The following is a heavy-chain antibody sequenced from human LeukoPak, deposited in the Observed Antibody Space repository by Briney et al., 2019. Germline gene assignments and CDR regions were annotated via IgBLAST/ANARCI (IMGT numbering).Heavy chain of an antibody. J-gene: IGHJ6*03. D-gene: IGHD1-26*01. CDR1: GGSISSGSYY. V-gene: IGHV4-61*02. Sequence: SETLSLTXTVSGGSISSGSYYWSWIRQPAGRGLEWIGRIYTSGSTNYNPSLKSRVTISVDTSKNQFSLKLSSVTAADTAVYYCARESGSYYYYYMDVWGKGTTVTVSS. CDR2: IYTSGST. CDR3: ARESGSYYYYYMDV.